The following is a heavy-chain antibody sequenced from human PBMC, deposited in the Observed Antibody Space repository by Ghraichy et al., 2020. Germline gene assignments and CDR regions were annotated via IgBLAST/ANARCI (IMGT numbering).Heavy chain of an antibody. CDR1: GGSISSSNW. V-gene: IGHV4-4*02. J-gene: IGHJ6*02. CDR2: IYHSGST. D-gene: IGHD3-16*01. CDR3: ARHLGELPNYYYYGMDV. Sequence: SETLSLTCAVSGGSISSSNWWSWVRQPPGKGLEWIGEIYHSGSTNYNPSLKSRVTISVDKSKNQFSLKLSSVTAADTAVYYCARHLGELPNYYYYGMDVWGQGTTVTVSS.